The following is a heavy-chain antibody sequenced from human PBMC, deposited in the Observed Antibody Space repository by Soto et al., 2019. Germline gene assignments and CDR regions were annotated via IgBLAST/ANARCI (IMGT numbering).Heavy chain of an antibody. CDR2: ISYDGSNK. CDR3: ANSVPAAIGGLFDY. D-gene: IGHD2-2*02. V-gene: IGHV3-30*18. CDR1: GFTFSSYG. Sequence: QVQLVESGGGVVQPGRSLRLSCAASGFTFSSYGMHWVRQAPGKGLEWVAVISYDGSNKYYADSVKGRFTISRDNSKNTLYLQMNSLRAEDTAVYYCANSVPAAIGGLFDYWGQGTLVTVSS. J-gene: IGHJ4*02.